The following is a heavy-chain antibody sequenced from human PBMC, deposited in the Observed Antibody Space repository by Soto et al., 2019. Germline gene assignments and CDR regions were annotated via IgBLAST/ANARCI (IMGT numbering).Heavy chain of an antibody. V-gene: IGHV3-23*01. CDR2: ISGSGGRT. J-gene: IGHJ4*02. CDR3: AKDSGGSGWVSDY. D-gene: IGHD6-19*01. Sequence: EVQLLESGGGLVQPGGSLRLSCAASGFTFSTYAMYWVRQAPGKGLEWVSVISGSGGRTYYADSVKGRFTISRDNSKNTLYLQMNSLRAEDTALYYCAKDSGGSGWVSDYWGQGTMVTVSS. CDR1: GFTFSTYA.